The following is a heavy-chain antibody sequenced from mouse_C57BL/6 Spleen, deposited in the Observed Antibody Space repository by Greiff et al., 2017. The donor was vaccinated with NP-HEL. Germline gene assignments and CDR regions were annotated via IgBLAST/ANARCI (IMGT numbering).Heavy chain of an antibody. D-gene: IGHD1-1*01. CDR2: IYWDDDK. Sequence: QVQLQQSGPGILQSSQTLSLTCSFSGFSLSTSGMGVSWIRQPSGKGLEWLAHIYWDDDKRYNPSLKSRLTISKDTSRNQVFLKITSVDTADTATYYCAYGSSYWFAYWGQGTLVTVSA. CDR1: GFSLSTSGMG. V-gene: IGHV8-12*01. J-gene: IGHJ3*01. CDR3: AYGSSYWFAY.